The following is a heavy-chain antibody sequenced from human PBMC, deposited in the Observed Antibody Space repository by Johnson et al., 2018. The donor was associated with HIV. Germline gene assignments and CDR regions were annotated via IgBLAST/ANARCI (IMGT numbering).Heavy chain of an antibody. J-gene: IGHJ3*02. CDR1: GSTFSDYY. V-gene: IGHV3-11*04. CDR2: ISSSGSTI. CDR3: ARDGDTVTTQGAFDI. D-gene: IGHD4-17*01. Sequence: QVQLMESGGGLVKPGGSLRLSCAASGSTFSDYYMSWIRQAPGKGPERVSYISSSGSTIYYADSVKGRFTISRDNDKNSLYLHMNSLRAEDTAVYYCARDGDTVTTQGAFDIWGQGTMVTVSS.